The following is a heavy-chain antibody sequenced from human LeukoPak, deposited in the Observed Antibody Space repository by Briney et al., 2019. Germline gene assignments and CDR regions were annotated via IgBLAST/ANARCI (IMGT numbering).Heavy chain of an antibody. J-gene: IGHJ4*02. V-gene: IGHV3-21*01. CDR1: GFTFSSYS. CDR3: ARSYYDILTGIPLAFDY. CDR2: ISGSSSYI. D-gene: IGHD3-9*01. Sequence: GGSLRLSCAASGFTFSSYSMNWVRQAPGKGLELVSSISGSSSYIYYADSVKGRFTISRDNAKNSLYLQMNSLRAEDTAVYYCARSYYDILTGIPLAFDYWGQGTLVTVSS.